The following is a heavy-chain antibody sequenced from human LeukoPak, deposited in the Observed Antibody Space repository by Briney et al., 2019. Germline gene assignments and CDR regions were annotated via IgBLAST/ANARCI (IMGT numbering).Heavy chain of an antibody. Sequence: GGSLRLSCAASGFTFSSYAMNWVRQAPGKGLEWVSSISGSGGTTYYADSVKGRFTISRDNSKNTLYLQMNSLRAEDTAVYYCARDTLDCGGDCTIDYWGQGTLVTVSS. CDR2: ISGSGGTT. V-gene: IGHV3-23*01. D-gene: IGHD2-21*01. CDR1: GFTFSSYA. J-gene: IGHJ4*02. CDR3: ARDTLDCGGDCTIDY.